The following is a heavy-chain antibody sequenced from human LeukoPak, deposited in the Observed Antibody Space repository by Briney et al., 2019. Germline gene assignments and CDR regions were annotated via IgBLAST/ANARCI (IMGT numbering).Heavy chain of an antibody. D-gene: IGHD4-17*01. Sequence: PGRSLRPSCAASGFTFSSYGIHWVRQAPGEGLEWVAFISYDGTNKYYADSVKGRFTISRDNSKNTLYLQMNSLRAEDTAVYYCARGYGDDYGDYGGFDYWGQGTLVTVSS. CDR2: ISYDGTNK. CDR1: GFTFSSYG. V-gene: IGHV3-30*03. J-gene: IGHJ4*02. CDR3: ARGYGDDYGDYGGFDY.